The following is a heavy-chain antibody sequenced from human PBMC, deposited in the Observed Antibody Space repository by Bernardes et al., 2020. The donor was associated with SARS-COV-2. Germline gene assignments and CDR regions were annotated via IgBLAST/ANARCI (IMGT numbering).Heavy chain of an antibody. D-gene: IGHD6-19*01. CDR2: IYPGDSDT. Sequence: GESLKISCKGSGYSFTGYWIGWVRQKPGKGLEWMGIIYPGDSDTRYSPSFQGQVTISADKSMSTAYLQWSSLKASDTAMYYCARLIYSSGWYGYFDYWGQGTLVTVSS. CDR3: ARLIYSSGWYGYFDY. V-gene: IGHV5-51*01. J-gene: IGHJ4*02. CDR1: GYSFTGYW.